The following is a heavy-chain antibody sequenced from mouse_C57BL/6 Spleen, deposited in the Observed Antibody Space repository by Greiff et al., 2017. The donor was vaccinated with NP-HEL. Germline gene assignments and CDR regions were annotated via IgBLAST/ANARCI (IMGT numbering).Heavy chain of an antibody. V-gene: IGHV1-42*01. J-gene: IGHJ4*01. Sequence: EVKLQQSGPELVKPGASVKISCKASGYSFTGYYMNWVKQSPEKSLEWIGEINPSTGGTTYNQKFKAKATLTVDKSSSTAYMQLKSLTSEDSAVYYCARSTTVVSAMDYWGQGTSVTVSS. CDR3: ARSTTVVSAMDY. D-gene: IGHD1-1*01. CDR1: GYSFTGYY. CDR2: INPSTGGT.